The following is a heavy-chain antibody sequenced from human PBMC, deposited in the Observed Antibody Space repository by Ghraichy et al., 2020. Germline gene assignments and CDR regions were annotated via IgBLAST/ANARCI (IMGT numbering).Heavy chain of an antibody. J-gene: IGHJ6*02. CDR1: GGSFSGYY. CDR2: INHSGST. CDR3: ARRGTLGYCTNGVCYPSGMDV. V-gene: IGHV4-34*01. Sequence: SETLSLTCAVYGGSFSGYYWSWIRQPPGKGLEWIGEINHSGSTNYNPSLKSRVTISVDTSKNQFSLKLSSVTAADTAVYYCARRGTLGYCTNGVCYPSGMDVWGQGTTVTVSS. D-gene: IGHD2-8*01.